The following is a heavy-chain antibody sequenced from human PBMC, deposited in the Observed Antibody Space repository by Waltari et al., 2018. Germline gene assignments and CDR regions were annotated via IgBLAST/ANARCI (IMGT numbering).Heavy chain of an antibody. CDR1: GGSIYISNW. CDR3: ASRAVAGNNFDY. CDR2: IYHTGTT. D-gene: IGHD6-19*01. Sequence: QVQLQESGPGLVKPLGTLSLTCAISGGSIYISNWWGWVRQAPGKGLDWIGEIYHTGTTNYNPARKSRVTISVDKSRNHFSLNLTSVTVADTALYYCASRAVAGNNFDYWGQGRLVTVSS. V-gene: IGHV4-4*02. J-gene: IGHJ4*02.